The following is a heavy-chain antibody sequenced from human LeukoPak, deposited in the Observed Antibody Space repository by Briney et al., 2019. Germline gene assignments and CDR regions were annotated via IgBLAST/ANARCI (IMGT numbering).Heavy chain of an antibody. Sequence: GGSLRLSCAASGFTFNNYAMSWVRQAPGKGLEWVSAISGSDAGTYYADSVKGRFAISRDNSKNTLYLQMNSLRAEDTAVYYCARRAGAYSHPYDYWGQGTLVTASS. D-gene: IGHD4/OR15-4a*01. J-gene: IGHJ4*02. V-gene: IGHV3-23*01. CDR3: ARRAGAYSHPYDY. CDR1: GFTFNNYA. CDR2: ISGSDAGT.